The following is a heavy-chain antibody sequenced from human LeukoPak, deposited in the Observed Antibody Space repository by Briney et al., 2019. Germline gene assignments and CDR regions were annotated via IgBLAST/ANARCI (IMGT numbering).Heavy chain of an antibody. CDR1: HYSISSGYY. CDR3: ARSREMATIAVRRYYYYYMDV. CDR2: IYHSGST. J-gene: IGHJ6*03. D-gene: IGHD5-24*01. Sequence: PSETLSLTCTVSHYSISSGYYWGWIRPPPGKGLEWIGTIYHSGSTYYNPSLKSRVTISVDTSKNQFSLKLTSVTAADTAVYYCARSREMATIAVRRYYYYYMDVWGKGNTVTISS. V-gene: IGHV4-38-2*02.